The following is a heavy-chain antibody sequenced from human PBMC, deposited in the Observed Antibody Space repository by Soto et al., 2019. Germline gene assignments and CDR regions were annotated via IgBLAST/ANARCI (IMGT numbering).Heavy chain of an antibody. J-gene: IGHJ4*02. Sequence: QVQLVESGGGVVQPGTSLRLSCAASGFTFSRHGMHWVRQTPGKGLEWLAVILNDASGHWYADSVKGRFTISSDNFENTLYLQMNGLRLEATAMYYCARDDDYTDNGVDYWGQGTLVTVSS. D-gene: IGHD4-4*01. CDR1: GFTFSRHG. CDR2: ILNDASGH. V-gene: IGHV3-33*01. CDR3: ARDDDYTDNGVDY.